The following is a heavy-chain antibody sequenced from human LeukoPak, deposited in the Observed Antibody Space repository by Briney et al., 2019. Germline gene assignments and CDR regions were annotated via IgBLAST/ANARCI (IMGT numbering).Heavy chain of an antibody. Sequence: GGSLRLSCAASGFTFSSYAMSWVRQAPGKGLEWVSAISGSGGSTYYADSVKGRFTISRDNSKNTLYLQMNSLRAEDTAVYCCAKGGDEYSSSWYGPVDYWGQGTLVTVSS. CDR1: GFTFSSYA. CDR3: AKGGDEYSSSWYGPVDY. CDR2: ISGSGGST. V-gene: IGHV3-23*01. D-gene: IGHD6-13*01. J-gene: IGHJ4*02.